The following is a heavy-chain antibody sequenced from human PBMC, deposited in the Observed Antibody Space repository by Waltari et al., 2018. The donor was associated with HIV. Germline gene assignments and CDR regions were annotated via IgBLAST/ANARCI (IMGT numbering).Heavy chain of an antibody. Sequence: QVQLVQSGAEVKKPGASVKVSCKVSGYNFNELSMHWVRQAPGTGLEWMGGFDPEDGETIYAQKFQGRVTMTEDTSTDTAYMELSSLRSEDTAVYYCATGPYYYDSSGPYDAFDIWGQGTMVTVSS. J-gene: IGHJ3*02. CDR2: FDPEDGET. CDR3: ATGPYYYDSSGPYDAFDI. CDR1: GYNFNELS. D-gene: IGHD3-22*01. V-gene: IGHV1-24*01.